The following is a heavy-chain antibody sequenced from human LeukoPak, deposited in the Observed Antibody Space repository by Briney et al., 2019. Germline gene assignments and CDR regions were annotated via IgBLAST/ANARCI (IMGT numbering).Heavy chain of an antibody. D-gene: IGHD2-2*01. CDR3: ARVHCSSTSCYGDDAFDI. V-gene: IGHV4-59*01. Sequence: PSETLSLTCTVSGGSISSYYWSWIRQPPGKGLECIGYIYYSGSTNYNPSLKSLVTISVDTSKNQFSLKLSSVTAADTAVYYCARVHCSSTSCYGDDAFDIWGQGTMVTVSS. J-gene: IGHJ3*02. CDR1: GGSISSYY. CDR2: IYYSGST.